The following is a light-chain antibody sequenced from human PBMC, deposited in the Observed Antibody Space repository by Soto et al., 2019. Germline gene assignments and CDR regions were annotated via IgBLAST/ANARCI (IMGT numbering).Light chain of an antibody. CDR3: SSYTSSRPLV. J-gene: IGLJ2*01. V-gene: IGLV2-14*01. CDR1: SSDVGGYNY. Sequence: QSALTQPASVSGSPGQSITISCTGTSSDVGGYNYVSWYQQHPGKAPKLMISEVSNRPSGVSNRFSGSKSGNTASLTISGLHAEVESDYSCSSYTSSRPLVFGGGTKLTVL. CDR2: EVS.